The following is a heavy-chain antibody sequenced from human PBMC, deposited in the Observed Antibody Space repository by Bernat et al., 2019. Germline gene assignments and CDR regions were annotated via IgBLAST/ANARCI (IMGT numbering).Heavy chain of an antibody. CDR2: ISSSSSTI. Sequence: EVQLVESGGGLVQPGGSLRLSCAASRFTFSNYSMNWVRQAPGKGLEWVSYISSSSSTIYYADSVKGRFTVSRDNAKNSLYLQMNSLRAEDTAVYYCARELWLGIEAVGVDYWGQEPWSPSPQ. CDR3: ARELWLGIEAVGVDY. J-gene: IGHJ4*01. D-gene: IGHD1-26*01. CDR1: RFTFSNYS. V-gene: IGHV3-48*01.